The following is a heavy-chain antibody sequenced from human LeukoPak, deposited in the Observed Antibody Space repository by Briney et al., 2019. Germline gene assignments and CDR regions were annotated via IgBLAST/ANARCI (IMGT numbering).Heavy chain of an antibody. D-gene: IGHD3-9*01. J-gene: IGHJ6*02. CDR1: GFTFSSYG. Sequence: GGSLRLSCAASGFTFSSYGTHWVRQAPGKGLEWVAVISYDGSNKYYADSVKGRFTISRDNSKNTLYLQMNSLRAEDTAVYYCAKVGYFDWCMDVWGQGTTVTVSS. CDR3: AKVGYFDWCMDV. V-gene: IGHV3-30*18. CDR2: ISYDGSNK.